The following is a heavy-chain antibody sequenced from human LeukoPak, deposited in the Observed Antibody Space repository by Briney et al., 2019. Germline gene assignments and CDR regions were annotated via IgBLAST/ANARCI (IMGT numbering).Heavy chain of an antibody. Sequence: ASVKVSCKASGYTFTGYYMRWVRQAPGQGLEWMGWINPNSGDTNYGQKFQGRVTMTRDTSISTAYMELSRLRSDDTAVYYCARDLILGSSTSHIFDYWGQGTLATDSS. V-gene: IGHV1-2*02. CDR3: ARDLILGSSTSHIFDY. CDR1: GYTFTGYY. CDR2: INPNSGDT. D-gene: IGHD2-2*01. J-gene: IGHJ4*02.